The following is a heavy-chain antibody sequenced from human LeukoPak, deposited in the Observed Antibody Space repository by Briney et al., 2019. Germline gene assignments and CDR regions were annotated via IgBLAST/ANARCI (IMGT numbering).Heavy chain of an antibody. D-gene: IGHD2-21*02. CDR3: ARDWGLEYCGGDCSFDY. J-gene: IGHJ4*02. Sequence: GASVKVSCKASGYTFTSYGISWVRQAPGQGLEWMGWISAYNGNTNYAQKLQGRVTMTTDTSTSTAYMELRSLRSDDTAVYYCARDWGLEYCGGDCSFDYWGQGTLVTVSS. CDR1: GYTFTSYG. CDR2: ISAYNGNT. V-gene: IGHV1-18*01.